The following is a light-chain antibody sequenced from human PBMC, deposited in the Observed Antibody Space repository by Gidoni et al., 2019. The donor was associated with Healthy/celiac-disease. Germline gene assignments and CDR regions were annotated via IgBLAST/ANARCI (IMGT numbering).Light chain of an antibody. Sequence: DIVLTQSPGTLSLSPGERATLSCRASQSVSSSYLAWYQQKPGQAPRLLIYGASSRATGIPDRFSGSGSGTDFTLTISRLEPEDFAVYYCQQYGSSRLTFGGXTKVEIK. CDR1: QSVSSSY. CDR2: GAS. J-gene: IGKJ4*01. V-gene: IGKV3-20*01. CDR3: QQYGSSRLT.